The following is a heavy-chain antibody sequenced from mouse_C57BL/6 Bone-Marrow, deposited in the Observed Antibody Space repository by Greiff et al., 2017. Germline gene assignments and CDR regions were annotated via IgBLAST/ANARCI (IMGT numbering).Heavy chain of an antibody. CDR1: GFNIKDDY. Sequence: EVQLQQSGAELVRPGASVKLSCTASGFNIKDDYMHWVKQRPEQGLAWIGWIDPENGDTEYASKFQGKATITADTSSNTAYLPLSSLTSEDTAVYYCTTRVYYGSSYWYFDVWGTGTTVTVSS. V-gene: IGHV14-4*01. D-gene: IGHD1-1*01. J-gene: IGHJ1*03. CDR2: IDPENGDT. CDR3: TTRVYYGSSYWYFDV.